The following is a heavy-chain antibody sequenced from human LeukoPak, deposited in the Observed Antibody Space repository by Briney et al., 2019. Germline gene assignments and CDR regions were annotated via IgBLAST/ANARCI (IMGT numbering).Heavy chain of an antibody. CDR1: GYTFTGYY. V-gene: IGHV1-2*02. J-gene: IGHJ6*03. CDR2: INPNSGGT. Sequence: ASVKVSCKASGYTFTGYYMHWVRQAPGQGLEWMGWINPNSGGTNYAQKFQGRVTMTRDTSISTAYMELSRLRSDDTAVYYCARGLEQQLAGNYYYMDVWGKGTTVTVSS. D-gene: IGHD6-13*01. CDR3: ARGLEQQLAGNYYYMDV.